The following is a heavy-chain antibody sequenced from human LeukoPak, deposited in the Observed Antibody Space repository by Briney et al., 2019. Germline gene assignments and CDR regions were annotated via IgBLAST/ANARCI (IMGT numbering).Heavy chain of an antibody. D-gene: IGHD3-22*01. CDR1: GFTFSNDA. Sequence: GGSLRLSCASIGFTFSNDAMSWVRQAPGKELEWVSGISASGGSTNYADSVKGRLTISRDNSKNTLYLQMNSLRAEDTAVYYCASPDESYYYDSSGYCKNWGQGTLVTVSS. V-gene: IGHV3-23*01. J-gene: IGHJ4*02. CDR3: ASPDESYYYDSSGYCKN. CDR2: ISASGGST.